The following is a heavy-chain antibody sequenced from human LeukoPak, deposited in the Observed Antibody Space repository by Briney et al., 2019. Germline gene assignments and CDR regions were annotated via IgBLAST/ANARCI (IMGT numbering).Heavy chain of an antibody. CDR1: GFTINNLG. J-gene: IGHJ4*02. Sequence: PGGSLRLSCVASGFTINNLGMHWVRQAPGKGLEWVSLILYDGSKGYYSDSVKGRFTISRDNSKNTVYLQMNSLRIEDTAVYYCVCAKDVGDYNFDSWGQGALVTVSS. D-gene: IGHD1-26*01. CDR3: VCAKDVGDYNFDS. V-gene: IGHV3-30*02. CDR2: ILYDGSKG.